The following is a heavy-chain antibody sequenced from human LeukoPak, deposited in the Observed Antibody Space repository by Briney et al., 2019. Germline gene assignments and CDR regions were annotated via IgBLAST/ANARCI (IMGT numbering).Heavy chain of an antibody. J-gene: IGHJ4*02. V-gene: IGHV6-1*01. CDR2: TYYRSKWYN. CDR3: ARDPKGHYFDTSAYDY. CDR1: GESVSSSSAA. Sequence: SQTLSLMCAICGESVSSSSAAGDWIRRGPSRGLEWLGRTYYRSKWYNDYAVYVKSRITINPDTSKNQFSLQLNSVTPEDTAVYYCARDPKGHYFDTSAYDYWGQGTLVTVSS. D-gene: IGHD3-22*01.